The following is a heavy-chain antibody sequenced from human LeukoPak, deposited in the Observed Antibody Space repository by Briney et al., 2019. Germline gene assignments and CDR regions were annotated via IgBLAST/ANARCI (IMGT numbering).Heavy chain of an antibody. CDR1: GGTFSSYA. J-gene: IGHJ4*02. V-gene: IGHV1-69*13. D-gene: IGHD3-22*01. CDR3: ARVYYYDSRGYYFDY. Sequence: ASVKVSCKASGGTFSSYAISWVRQAPGQGLEWMGGIIPIFGTANYAQKFQGRVTITADESTSTAYMELSSLRSEDTAVYYCARVYYYDSRGYYFDYWGQGTLVTVSS. CDR2: IIPIFGTA.